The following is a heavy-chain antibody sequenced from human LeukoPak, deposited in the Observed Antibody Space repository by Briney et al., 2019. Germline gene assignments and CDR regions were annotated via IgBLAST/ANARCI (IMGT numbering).Heavy chain of an antibody. CDR3: YEGGH. CDR2: INSDGSST. CDR1: GFTYSTYW. J-gene: IGHJ4*02. Sequence: PGGSLRLSCAASGFTYSTYWMHWVRQAPGKGLGWVSRINSDGSSTSYADSVKGRFTISRDNAKNTVYPQMNSLRAEDTAVYYCYEGGHWGQGTLVTVSS. D-gene: IGHD5-12*01. V-gene: IGHV3-74*01.